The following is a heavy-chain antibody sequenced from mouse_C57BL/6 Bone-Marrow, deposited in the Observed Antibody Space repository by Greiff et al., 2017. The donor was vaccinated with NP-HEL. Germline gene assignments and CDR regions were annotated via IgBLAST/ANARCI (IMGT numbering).Heavy chain of an antibody. CDR2: ILPGSGST. CDR3: ARSLPDYDYDGYFDV. V-gene: IGHV1-9*01. Sequence: VQGVESGAELMKSGASVKLSCKATGYTFTGYWIEWVKQRPGHGLEWIGEILPGSGSTNYNEKFKGKATVTAETSSNTAYMQLSSLTTEDSAIYYCARSLPDYDYDGYFDVWGTGTTVTVSS. J-gene: IGHJ1*03. D-gene: IGHD2-4*01. CDR1: GYTFTGYW.